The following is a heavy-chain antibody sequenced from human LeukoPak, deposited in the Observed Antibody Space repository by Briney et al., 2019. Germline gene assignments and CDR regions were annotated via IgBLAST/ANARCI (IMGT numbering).Heavy chain of an antibody. D-gene: IGHD3-10*01. CDR1: GFSFSNYG. Sequence: GGSLRLSCAASGFSFSNYGLHWVRQAPGKGLEWVALIWYGGSGTYYADSLEGRFTISRDNSESKVYLQMSSLRSEDTAVYYCARGWFGLDPWGQGTQVIVSS. J-gene: IGHJ5*02. CDR3: ARGWFGLDP. CDR2: IWYGGSGT. V-gene: IGHV3-33*08.